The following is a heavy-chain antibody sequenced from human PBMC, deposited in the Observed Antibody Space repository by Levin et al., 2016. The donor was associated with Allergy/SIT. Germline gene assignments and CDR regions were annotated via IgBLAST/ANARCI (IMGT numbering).Heavy chain of an antibody. Sequence: ASVKVSCKASGYTFTGFYIYWVRQAPGHGLEWMGWINPNNGDTVYAQKLQGRVTMTTDTSTSTAYMDLRSLRSDDTAVYYCARGPYCTSGLCYTQSWFDPWGQGTLVTVSS. J-gene: IGHJ5*02. CDR1: GYTFTGFY. CDR3: ARGPYCTSGLCYTQSWFDP. V-gene: IGHV1-18*04. CDR2: INPNNGDT. D-gene: IGHD2-8*01.